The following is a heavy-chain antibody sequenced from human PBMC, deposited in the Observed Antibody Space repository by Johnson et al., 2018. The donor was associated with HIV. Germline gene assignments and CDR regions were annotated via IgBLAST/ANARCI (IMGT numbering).Heavy chain of an antibody. Sequence: QVQLVESGGGVVRPGGSLRLSCAASGFTFDDYGMSWVRQAPGTGLEWVAFIRYDGSNKYYADSVKGRFTISRDNSKNTLYLQMNSLRAEDTAVYYCAKTYSGSNRDAFDIWGQGTMVTVSS. CDR3: AKTYSGSNRDAFDI. D-gene: IGHD1-26*01. CDR1: GFTFDDYG. CDR2: IRYDGSNK. J-gene: IGHJ3*02. V-gene: IGHV3-30*02.